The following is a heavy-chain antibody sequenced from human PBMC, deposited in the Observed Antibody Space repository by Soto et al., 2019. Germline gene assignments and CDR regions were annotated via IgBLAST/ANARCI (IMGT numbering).Heavy chain of an antibody. D-gene: IGHD6-13*01. V-gene: IGHV3-23*01. CDR2: ISGSGGST. CDR3: AKDRSIIAAAGTVFDY. Sequence: GSLRLSCAASGFTFSSYAMSWVRQAPGKGLEWVSAISGSGGSTYYADSVKGRFTISRDNSKNTLYLQMNSLRAEDTAVYYCAKDRSIIAAAGTVFDYWGQGTLVTVSS. CDR1: GFTFSSYA. J-gene: IGHJ4*02.